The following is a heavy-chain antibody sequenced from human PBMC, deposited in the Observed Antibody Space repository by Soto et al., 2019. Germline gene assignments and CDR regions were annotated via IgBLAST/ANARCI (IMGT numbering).Heavy chain of an antibody. D-gene: IGHD6-19*01. CDR2: IIPILGII. Sequence: GASVKVSCKASGGTFSSYSVSWVRQAPGHGLEWIGRIIPILGIIKLAPNFQGRVAITADNSTSTAYMELSSLRSEDTAMYYCASHKEWLVLKAWGQGTLVTVSS. CDR1: GGTFSSYS. J-gene: IGHJ5*02. CDR3: ASHKEWLVLKA. V-gene: IGHV1-69*02.